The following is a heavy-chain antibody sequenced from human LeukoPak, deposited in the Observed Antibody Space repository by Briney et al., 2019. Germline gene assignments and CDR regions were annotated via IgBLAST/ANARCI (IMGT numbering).Heavy chain of an antibody. CDR1: GFTFRNSW. CDR3: ARDSGWNAFDY. D-gene: IGHD6-25*01. Sequence: GCSLPISCAASGFTFRNSWLPWVRQAPGKGLEWVANIKEDGSQKNYIDSVKGRFTISRDNTKKSLFLQMNNLRVEDTAVYYCARDSGWNAFDYWGQGTLVTVSS. J-gene: IGHJ4*01. V-gene: IGHV3-7*03. CDR2: IKEDGSQK.